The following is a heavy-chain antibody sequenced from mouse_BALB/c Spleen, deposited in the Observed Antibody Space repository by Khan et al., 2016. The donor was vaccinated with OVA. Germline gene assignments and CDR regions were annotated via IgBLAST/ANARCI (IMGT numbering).Heavy chain of an antibody. V-gene: IGHV1-5*01. CDR1: GYSFTSYL. J-gene: IGHJ3*01. CDR2: IYPGNSDT. CDR3: ARGGYSSFAY. Sequence: VQLQQSGTVLARPGASVKMSCKASGYSFTSYLIHWVKQRPGQGLEWIGDIYPGNSDTTYNQKFKDKAKLTACTSANTAYMELSSLTNVDSAVYYCARGGYSSFAYWGQGTLVTVSA. D-gene: IGHD1-3*01.